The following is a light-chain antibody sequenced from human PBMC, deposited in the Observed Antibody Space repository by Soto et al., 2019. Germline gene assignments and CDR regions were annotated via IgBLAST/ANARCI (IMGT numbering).Light chain of an antibody. J-gene: IGKJ4*01. CDR2: DAS. CDR1: QSVSSY. CDR3: QHRSSWPLT. V-gene: IGKV3-11*01. Sequence: EIVLTRSPATLSLSPGERATLSCRASQSVSSYLAWYQQKPGQAPRLLIYDASNRATGIPARFSGSGSGTDFTLTISSLEPEDFAVYYCQHRSSWPLTFGGGTKVDIK.